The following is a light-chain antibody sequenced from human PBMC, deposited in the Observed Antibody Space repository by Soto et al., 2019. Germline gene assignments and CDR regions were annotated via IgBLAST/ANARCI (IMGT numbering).Light chain of an antibody. CDR3: CSYAASYTLKV. Sequence: QSALTQPRSVSGSPGQSVTISCTGTSSDVGAYNRVSWYQQHPGKAPKLMIYDVTKRPSGVPDRFSGSKSGNTASLTISGLQAEDEADYYCCSYAASYTLKVFGGGTKLPVL. CDR1: SSDVGAYNR. V-gene: IGLV2-11*01. CDR2: DVT. J-gene: IGLJ2*01.